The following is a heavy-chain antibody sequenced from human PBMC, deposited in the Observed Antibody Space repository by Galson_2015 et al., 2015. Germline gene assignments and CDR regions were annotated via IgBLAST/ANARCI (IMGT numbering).Heavy chain of an antibody. D-gene: IGHD3-10*01. CDR1: GFPFSDYY. Sequence: SLRLSCAASGFPFSDYYMSWIRQAPGKVLEWVAYISSSGDTIYYPDSMKGRFTISRDNAENSLFLQMNSLRAEDTAVYYCAREADDYYGSGSYFDSWGQGTLVTVSS. CDR3: AREADDYYGSGSYFDS. J-gene: IGHJ4*02. V-gene: IGHV3-11*01. CDR2: ISSSGDTI.